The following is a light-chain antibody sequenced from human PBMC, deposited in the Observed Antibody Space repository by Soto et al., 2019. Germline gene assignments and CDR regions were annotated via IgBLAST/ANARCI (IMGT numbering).Light chain of an antibody. Sequence: EIVLTQSPGTLSLSPGERATLSCRASQSVSSSYLAWYQQKPGQAPRLLIYGASSRATGIPDRFSGSGSGTDFTLTISRLEPEDFEVYYCQQYCSSFFGGGTKVEIK. CDR3: QQYCSSF. CDR1: QSVSSSY. J-gene: IGKJ4*01. V-gene: IGKV3-20*01. CDR2: GAS.